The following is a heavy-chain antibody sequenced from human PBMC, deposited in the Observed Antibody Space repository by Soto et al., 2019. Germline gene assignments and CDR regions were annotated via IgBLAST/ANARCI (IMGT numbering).Heavy chain of an antibody. CDR3: AGPSSAMVPTGY. V-gene: IGHV3-48*03. CDR2: ISSSGSTI. Sequence: QPGGSLRLSCAASGFTFSSYEMNWVRQAPGKGLEWVSYISSSGSTIYYADSVKGRFTISRDNAKNSLYLQMNSLRAEDTAVYYCAGPSSAMVPTGYWGQGTLVTVSS. J-gene: IGHJ4*02. CDR1: GFTFSSYE. D-gene: IGHD5-18*01.